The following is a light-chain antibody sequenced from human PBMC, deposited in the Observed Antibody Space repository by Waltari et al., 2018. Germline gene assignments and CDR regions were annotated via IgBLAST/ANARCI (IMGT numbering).Light chain of an antibody. CDR3: QAWDSGVI. J-gene: IGLJ2*01. CDR1: KLGDKY. Sequence: SYDLTQPPSVSVSPGQTATITCPGDKLGDKYVCWYQQRPGQSPVLLVFQDNKRPSGNPGRFPGSNSGNTATLTISGTQAMDEADYYCQAWDSGVIFGGGTKLTVL. V-gene: IGLV3-1*01. CDR2: QDN.